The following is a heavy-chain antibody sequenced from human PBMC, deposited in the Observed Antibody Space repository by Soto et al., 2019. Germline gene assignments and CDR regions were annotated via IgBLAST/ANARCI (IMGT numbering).Heavy chain of an antibody. V-gene: IGHV3-23*01. CDR2: ISSTAGRTS. CDR3: AKGVLSFHYGMEV. CDR1: GFTFNTYP. D-gene: IGHD3-10*01. Sequence: GSLRLSCATSGFTFNTYPMTWVRQAPGKGLEWVSSISSTAGRTSSYADSVKGRFAISRDFSDNTVYLQMNNLRVDDTAVYFCAKGVLSFHYGMEVWGQGTTVTV. J-gene: IGHJ6*02.